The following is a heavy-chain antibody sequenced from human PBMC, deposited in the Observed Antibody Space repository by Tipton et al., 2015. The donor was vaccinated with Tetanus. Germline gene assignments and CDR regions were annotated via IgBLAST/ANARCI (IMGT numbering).Heavy chain of an antibody. J-gene: IGHJ4*02. CDR2: IKLDGSET. CDR3: ARDFGYCNGGSCYRPFDY. Sequence: GSLRLSCAASGFTFSSYAMHWVRQAPGKGLDWVANIKLDGSETYYVDSVKGRFTISRDNAQNSLFLQMNSLRAEDTAVYYCARDFGYCNGGSCYRPFDYWGQGTLVTVSS. V-gene: IGHV3-7*01. D-gene: IGHD2-15*01. CDR1: GFTFSSYA.